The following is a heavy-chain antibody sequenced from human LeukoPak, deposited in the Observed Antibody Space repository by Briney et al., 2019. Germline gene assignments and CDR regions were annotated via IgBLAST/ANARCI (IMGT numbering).Heavy chain of an antibody. V-gene: IGHV3-9*01. Sequence: AGGSLRPSCAASGFTFDDYAMHWVRQAPGKGLEWVSGISWNSDSVGYADSVKGRFTISRDNAKNSLYLQMNSLRAEDTALYYCAKAITGVVIRNDAFDIWGQGTMVTVSS. CDR1: GFTFDDYA. CDR2: ISWNSDSV. CDR3: AKAITGVVIRNDAFDI. J-gene: IGHJ3*02. D-gene: IGHD3-22*01.